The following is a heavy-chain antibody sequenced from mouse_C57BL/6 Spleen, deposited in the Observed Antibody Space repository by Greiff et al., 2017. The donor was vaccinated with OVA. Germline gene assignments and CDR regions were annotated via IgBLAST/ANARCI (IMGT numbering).Heavy chain of an antibody. Sequence: EVMLVESGGGLVKPGGSLKLSCAASGFTFSSYAMSWVRQTPEKRLEWVATISDGGSYTYYPDNVKGRFTISRDNAKNNLYLQMSHLKSEDTAMYYCARARGAITTVVAPFDYWGQGTTLTVSS. CDR1: GFTFSSYA. D-gene: IGHD1-1*01. CDR2: ISDGGSYT. CDR3: ARARGAITTVVAPFDY. V-gene: IGHV5-4*03. J-gene: IGHJ2*01.